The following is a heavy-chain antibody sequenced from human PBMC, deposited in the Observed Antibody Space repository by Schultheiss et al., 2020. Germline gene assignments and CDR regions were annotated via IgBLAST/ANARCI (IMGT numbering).Heavy chain of an antibody. Sequence: SQTLSLTCAVYGGSFSGYYWSWIRQPPGKGLEWIGSIYYSGSTYYNPSLKSRVTISVDTSKNQFSLKLSSVTAADTAVYYCARAGAGRDYVWGSYRFAHFDYWGQGTLVTVSS. J-gene: IGHJ4*02. CDR1: GGSFSGYY. D-gene: IGHD3-16*02. CDR3: ARAGAGRDYVWGSYRFAHFDY. CDR2: IYYSGST. V-gene: IGHV4-34*01.